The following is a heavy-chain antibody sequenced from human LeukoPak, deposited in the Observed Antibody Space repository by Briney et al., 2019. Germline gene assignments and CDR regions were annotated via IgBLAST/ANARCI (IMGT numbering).Heavy chain of an antibody. D-gene: IGHD3-10*01. V-gene: IGHV1-69*06. CDR1: GGTFSSYA. CDR2: IIPIFGTA. J-gene: IGHJ6*03. CDR3: ARGSPLRWFGELLFYYMDV. Sequence: VASVKVSCKASGGTFSSYAISWVRQAPGQGLEWMGGIIPIFGTANYAQKFQGRVTITADKSTSTAYMELSRLRSDDTAVYYCARGSPLRWFGELLFYYMDVWGKGTTVTTSS.